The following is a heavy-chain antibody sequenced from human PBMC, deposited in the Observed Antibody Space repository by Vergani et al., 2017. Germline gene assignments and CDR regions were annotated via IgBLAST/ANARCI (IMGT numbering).Heavy chain of an antibody. V-gene: IGHV3-48*01. CDR1: GFTFSSYS. CDR2: ISSSSSTI. D-gene: IGHD3-9*01. CDR3: TTPTKWELRYYFDY. J-gene: IGHJ4*02. Sequence: EVQLVESGGGLVQPGGSLRLSCAASGFTFSSYSMNWVRQAPGKGLEWVSYISSSSSTIYYADSVKGRFTISRDNAKNSLYLQMNSLKTEDTAVYYCTTPTKWELRYYFDYWGQGTLVTVSS.